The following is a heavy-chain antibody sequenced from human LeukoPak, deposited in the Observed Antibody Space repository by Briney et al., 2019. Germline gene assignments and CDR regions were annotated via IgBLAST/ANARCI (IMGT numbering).Heavy chain of an antibody. CDR1: GGSISSYY. Sequence: SETLSLTCTVSGGSISSYYWSWIRQPAGKGLEWIGHIYTSGSTNYNPPLKSRVTMSVDTSKNQFSLKLSSVTAADTAVYYCARYISGLDAFDIWGQGTMVTVSS. V-gene: IGHV4-4*07. J-gene: IGHJ3*02. CDR2: IYTSGST. CDR3: ARYISGLDAFDI. D-gene: IGHD2-8*02.